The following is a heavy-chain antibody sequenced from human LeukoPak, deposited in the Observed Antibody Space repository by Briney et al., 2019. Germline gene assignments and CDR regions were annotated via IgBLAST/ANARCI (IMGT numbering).Heavy chain of an antibody. Sequence: ASVQVSCKASGYTFTGYYMHWVRQAPGQGLEWMGWIKPNSGGTNYAQKFQGRVTMKRDTYISTAYMELSRLRSEDTGVYYCARDSVRGVLNWGQGNMVTVSS. D-gene: IGHD3-10*01. CDR1: GYTFTGYY. CDR2: IKPNSGGT. CDR3: ARDSVRGVLN. J-gene: IGHJ4*02. V-gene: IGHV1-2*02.